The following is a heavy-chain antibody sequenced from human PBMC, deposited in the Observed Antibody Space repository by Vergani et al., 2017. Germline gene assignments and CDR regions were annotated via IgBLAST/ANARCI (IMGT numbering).Heavy chain of an antibody. CDR2: IHYSENT. D-gene: IGHD2-21*02. Sequence: QVQLQESGPGLVKSSETLSLTCSVSFDSIRNLYCNWIRQPPGKGLEWIGSIHYSENTNYNPSLKTRVTISVDTSKNQFSLTLTSVTAADTAVYYCAREYGGVTVNPGAYDIWGQGTKVIVSS. J-gene: IGHJ3*02. CDR3: AREYGGVTVNPGAYDI. V-gene: IGHV4-59*11. CDR1: FDSIRNLY.